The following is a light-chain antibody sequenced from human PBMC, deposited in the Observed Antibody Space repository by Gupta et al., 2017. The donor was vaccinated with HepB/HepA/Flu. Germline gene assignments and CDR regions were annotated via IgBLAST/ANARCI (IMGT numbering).Light chain of an antibody. CDR3: QQRSSWPSIT. CDR2: DAS. CDR1: QTINHY. Sequence: EIVLTQSPATLSLSPGERATLSCRASQTINHYLAWYQQKPGQAPRLLIYDASIRATAITARFSGSGYGKDFTLTITSREPEDFAIYYCQQRSSWPSITFGGGTKVEIK. J-gene: IGKJ4*01. V-gene: IGKV3-11*01.